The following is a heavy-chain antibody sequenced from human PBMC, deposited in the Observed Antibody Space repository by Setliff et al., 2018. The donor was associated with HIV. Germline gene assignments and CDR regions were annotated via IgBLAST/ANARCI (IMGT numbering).Heavy chain of an antibody. J-gene: IGHJ6*04. CDR3: ARGKGVGGVVITGGLDV. CDR2: MNPNTGVS. D-gene: IGHD3-10*01. CDR1: GGTFNNYV. V-gene: IGHV1-8*02. Sequence: GASVKVSCKAAGGTFNNYVFSWVRKATGQGLEWMGWMNPNTGVSGYALKFQARVTMTRDTSISTAYMELSSLTSEDTAVYYCARGKGVGGVVITGGLDVWGKGTTVTVSS.